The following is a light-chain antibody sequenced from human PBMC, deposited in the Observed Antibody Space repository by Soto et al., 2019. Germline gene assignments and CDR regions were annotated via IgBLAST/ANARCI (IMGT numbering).Light chain of an antibody. J-gene: IGKJ2*01. Sequence: DIQLTQSPSSLSASVGDRVTITCRASQRIDTYLNWYQQKPGKAPSLLIYAASRLQSGVPSRFRGSGSEPHFTLTISSLQPEDFAAYYCQQGYSTPRTFGQGTKLEIK. CDR1: QRIDTY. V-gene: IGKV1-39*01. CDR2: AAS. CDR3: QQGYSTPRT.